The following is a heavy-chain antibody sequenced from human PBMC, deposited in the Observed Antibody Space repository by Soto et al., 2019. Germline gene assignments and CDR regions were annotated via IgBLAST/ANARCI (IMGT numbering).Heavy chain of an antibody. D-gene: IGHD4-17*01. J-gene: IGHJ4*02. CDR1: GFTFSSYW. Sequence: GSLRLSCAASGFTFSSYWMHWVRQAPGKGLVWVSRINTDGSSTTYADSVKGRFTISRDNAKNSLYLQMNTLRAEDTAVYYCASLGHYGDPTIDYWGQGTLVTVSS. CDR3: ASLGHYGDPTIDY. V-gene: IGHV3-74*01. CDR2: INTDGSST.